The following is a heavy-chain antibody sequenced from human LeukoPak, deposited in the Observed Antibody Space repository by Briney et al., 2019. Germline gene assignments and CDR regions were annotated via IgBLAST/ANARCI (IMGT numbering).Heavy chain of an antibody. CDR2: INWNGGST. D-gene: IGHD7-27*01. Sequence: GGSLRLSCAASGFTFDDYGMSWVRHAPGKGLELVSGINWNGGSTGYADSVKGRFTISRDNAKNSLYLQMNSLRAEATALYYCAKNWGSGTRFDYWGQGTLVTVSS. J-gene: IGHJ4*02. V-gene: IGHV3-20*04. CDR3: AKNWGSGTRFDY. CDR1: GFTFDDYG.